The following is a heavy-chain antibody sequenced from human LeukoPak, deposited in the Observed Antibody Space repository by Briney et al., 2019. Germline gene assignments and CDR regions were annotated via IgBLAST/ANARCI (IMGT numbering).Heavy chain of an antibody. CDR3: TTRVVTTNDN. Sequence: GGSLRLSCSASGFTFKYAWMNWVRQAPGKGLEWVGRIKTRADGETTGYPAPVKGRFTVSRDDSKNTVYLQINSLKAEDTAVYYCTTRVVTTNDNWGQGTLVTVSS. J-gene: IGHJ4*02. CDR1: GFTFKYAW. D-gene: IGHD2-21*02. CDR2: IKTRADGETT. V-gene: IGHV3-15*01.